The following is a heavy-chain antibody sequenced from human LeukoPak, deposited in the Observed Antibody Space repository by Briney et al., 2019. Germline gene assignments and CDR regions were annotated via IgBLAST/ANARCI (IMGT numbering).Heavy chain of an antibody. CDR2: IYYSGST. CDR1: GGSISSYY. J-gene: IGHJ5*02. Sequence: SSETLSLTCTVSGGSISSYYWSWLRQPPGKGLEWLGYIYYSGSTNYHPSLKSRVTISVDTSKDQLSLKLSSVTAADTAVYYCARGSMSGRPDNWFDPWGQGILVTVSS. CDR3: ARGSMSGRPDNWFDP. D-gene: IGHD6-6*01. V-gene: IGHV4-59*01.